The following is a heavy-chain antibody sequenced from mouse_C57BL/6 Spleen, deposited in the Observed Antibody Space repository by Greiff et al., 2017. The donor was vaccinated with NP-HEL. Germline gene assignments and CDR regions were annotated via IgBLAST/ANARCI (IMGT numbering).Heavy chain of an antibody. J-gene: IGHJ3*01. CDR1: GFNIKDYY. CDR3: TTGSGYDYDGFAY. V-gene: IGHV14-1*01. D-gene: IGHD2-4*01. CDR2: IDPEDGDT. Sequence: EVQLQQSGAELVRPGASVKLSCTASGFNIKDYYMHWVKQRPEQGLEWIGRIDPEDGDTEYAPKFQGKATMTADTSSNTAYLQLSSLTSEDTAVDYCTTGSGYDYDGFAYWGQGTLVTVSA.